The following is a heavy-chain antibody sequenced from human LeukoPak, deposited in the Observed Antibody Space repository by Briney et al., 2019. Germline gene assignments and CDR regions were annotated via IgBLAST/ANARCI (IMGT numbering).Heavy chain of an antibody. D-gene: IGHD2-15*01. J-gene: IGHJ4*02. CDR2: IIPIFGTA. CDR3: ASEDCSGGSCHANGYFDY. CDR1: GGTFSSYA. V-gene: IGHV1-69*13. Sequence: ASVKVSCKASGGTFSSYAISWVRQAPGQGLEWMGGIIPIFGTANYAQKFQGRVTITADESTSTAYMELSSLRSEDTAVYYCASEDCSGGSCHANGYFDYWGQGTLVTVSS.